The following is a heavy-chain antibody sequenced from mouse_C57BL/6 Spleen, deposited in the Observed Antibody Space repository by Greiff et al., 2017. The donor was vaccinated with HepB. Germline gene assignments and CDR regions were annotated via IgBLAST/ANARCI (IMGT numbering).Heavy chain of an antibody. D-gene: IGHD1-1*01. CDR1: GFNFSDYY. CDR2: ISNGGGST. J-gene: IGHJ1*03. V-gene: IGHV5-12*01. Sequence: EVKLVESGGGLVQPGGSLKLSCAASGFNFSDYYMYWVRQTPEKRLEWVAYISNGGGSTNYPDTVKGRFTISRDNAKNTLYLQMSRLKSEDTAMYYCAVCYYGSSGYFDVWGTVTTVTVSS. CDR3: AVCYYGSSGYFDV.